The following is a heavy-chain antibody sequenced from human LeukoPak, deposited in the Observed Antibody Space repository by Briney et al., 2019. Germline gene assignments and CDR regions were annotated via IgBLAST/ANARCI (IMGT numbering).Heavy chain of an antibody. D-gene: IGHD3-22*01. J-gene: IGHJ4*02. CDR3: AKGKRSGYYYVELDY. V-gene: IGHV3-9*01. CDR1: GFTFDDYA. Sequence: GRSLRLSCAASGFTFDDYAMHWVRQAPGKGLEWVSGISWNSGSIGYADSVKGRFTISRDNAKNSLYLQMNSLRAEDTALYYCAKGKRSGYYYVELDYWGQGTLVTVSP. CDR2: ISWNSGSI.